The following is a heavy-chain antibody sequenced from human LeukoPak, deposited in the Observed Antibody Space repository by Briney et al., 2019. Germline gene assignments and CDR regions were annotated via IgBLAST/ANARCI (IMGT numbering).Heavy chain of an antibody. CDR2: IYHSGST. J-gene: IGHJ4*02. CDR3: ARAGRMSAAADAFDY. Sequence: SETLSLTCAVSGYSISSGYYWGWIRQPPGKGLEWIGSIYHSGSTYYNPSLKSRVTISVDTSKNQFSLKLSSVTAADTAVYYCARAGRMSAAADAFDYWGQGTLATVSS. V-gene: IGHV4-38-2*01. CDR1: GYSISSGYY. D-gene: IGHD6-13*01.